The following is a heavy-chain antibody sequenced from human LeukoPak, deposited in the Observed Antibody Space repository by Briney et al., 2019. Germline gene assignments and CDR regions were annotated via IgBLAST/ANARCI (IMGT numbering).Heavy chain of an antibody. V-gene: IGHV3-48*03. CDR1: GFTFTNYA. CDR2: ISSSGFNI. D-gene: IGHD2-15*01. J-gene: IGHJ5*02. Sequence: GESLRLSCAASGFTFTNYAMSWVRQAPGKGLEWVSYISSSGFNIYYADSVKGRFTISRDNAKNSLYLQMNSLRAEDTAVYYCAGQSRLGYCSGGSCYSQPFDPWGQGTLVTVSS. CDR3: AGQSRLGYCSGGSCYSQPFDP.